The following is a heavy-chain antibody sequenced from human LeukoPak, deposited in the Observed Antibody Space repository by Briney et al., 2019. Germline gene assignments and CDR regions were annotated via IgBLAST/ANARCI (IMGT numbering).Heavy chain of an antibody. Sequence: PGGSLRLSCAASGFTFSAYAMHWVRQAPGKGLEYVSTISSNGGSTYHADSVKGRFTISRDNSKNTLYLQMGSLRAEDTAVYYCARWVRGCSSTSCYESSFDYWGQGTLVTVSS. CDR1: GFTFSAYA. J-gene: IGHJ4*02. D-gene: IGHD2-2*01. V-gene: IGHV3-64*02. CDR3: ARWVRGCSSTSCYESSFDY. CDR2: ISSNGGST.